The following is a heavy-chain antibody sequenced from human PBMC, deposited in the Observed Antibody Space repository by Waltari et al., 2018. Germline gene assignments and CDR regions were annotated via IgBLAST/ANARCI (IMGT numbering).Heavy chain of an antibody. CDR1: GCPHSSSGYS. D-gene: IGHD4-17*01. Sequence: LQLQESSLGLVQSSETLSLTRTVSGCPHSSSGYSWGWLRQAPGKGLEWIGTIDYSGNTYYNPSLKSRVTISVDTSKRQFSLKLNSVTAADTAVYYCVRDFGDHRTDYWGQGTLVTVSS. CDR2: IDYSGNT. J-gene: IGHJ4*02. V-gene: IGHV4-39*02. CDR3: VRDFGDHRTDY.